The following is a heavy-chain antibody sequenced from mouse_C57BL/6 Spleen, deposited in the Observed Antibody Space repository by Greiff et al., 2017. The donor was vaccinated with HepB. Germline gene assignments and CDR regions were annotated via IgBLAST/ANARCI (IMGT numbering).Heavy chain of an antibody. CDR3: ASRGTTAGYFDY. J-gene: IGHJ2*01. CDR1: GYAFSSSW. D-gene: IGHD1-2*01. CDR2: IYPGDGDT. Sequence: QVQLKESGPELVKPGASVKISCKASGYAFSSSWMNWVKQRPGKGLEWIGRIYPGDGDTNYNGKFKGKATLTADKSSSTAYMQLSSLTSEDSAVYFCASRGTTAGYFDYWGQGTTLTVSS. V-gene: IGHV1-82*01.